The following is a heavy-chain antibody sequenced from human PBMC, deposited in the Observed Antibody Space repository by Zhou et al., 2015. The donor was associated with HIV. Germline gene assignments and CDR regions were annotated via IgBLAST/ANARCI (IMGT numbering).Heavy chain of an antibody. CDR2: IVPFFGPA. V-gene: IGHV1-69*06. J-gene: IGHJ6*02. CDR1: GGTFNKHG. Sequence: QVQLVQSGAEVKKPGSSVKVSCKASGGTFNKHGISWVRQAPGQGLEWVGGIVPFFGPANYAQKFQGRATITADRSTNTVYMELSSLRSEDTAVYYCARDELWPYYYGMDVWGQGTTVTVSS. CDR3: ARDELWPYYYGMDV. D-gene: IGHD5-18*01.